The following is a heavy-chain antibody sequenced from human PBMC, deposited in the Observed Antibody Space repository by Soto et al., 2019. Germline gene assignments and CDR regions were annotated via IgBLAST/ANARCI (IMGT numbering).Heavy chain of an antibody. J-gene: IGHJ4*02. V-gene: IGHV1-18*01. CDR3: ARTQIGYCSGGSCYQGVLAFDY. CDR1: GYTFTSYG. D-gene: IGHD2-15*01. CDR2: ISAYNGNT. Sequence: ASVKVSCKASGYTFTSYGISWVRQAPGQGLEWMGWISAYNGNTNYAQKLQGRVTMTTDTSTSTAYMELRSLRSDDTAVYYCARTQIGYCSGGSCYQGVLAFDYWGQGTLVTVSS.